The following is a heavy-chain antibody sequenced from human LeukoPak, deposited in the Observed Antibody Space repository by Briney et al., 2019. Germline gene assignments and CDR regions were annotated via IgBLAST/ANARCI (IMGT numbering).Heavy chain of an antibody. CDR2: ISYDGSNK. V-gene: IGHV3-30*04. CDR1: GFTFSSYA. J-gene: IGHJ5*02. CDR3: ARDGGRVVVPAAISWFDP. Sequence: GGSLRLSCAASGFTFSSYAMRWVRQAPGKGLEWVAVISYDGSNKYYADSVKGRFTISRDNSKNTLYLQMNSLRAEDTAVYYCARDGGRVVVPAAISWFDPWGQGTLVTVSS. D-gene: IGHD2-2*01.